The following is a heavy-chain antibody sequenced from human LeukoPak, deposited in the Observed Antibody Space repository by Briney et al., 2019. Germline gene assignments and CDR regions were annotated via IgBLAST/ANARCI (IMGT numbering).Heavy chain of an antibody. V-gene: IGHV1-69*05. CDR2: IMPLFNTA. CDR1: GGTFSSYS. J-gene: IGHJ6*03. Sequence: SVKVSCKASGGTFSSYSITWVRQAPGQGLEWMGGIMPLFNTANYAQQFQGRVTITTDESTSTAYMELSSLRFEDTAVYYCARVDRYHYYLDVWGKGTTVTLSS. CDR3: ARVDRYHYYLDV.